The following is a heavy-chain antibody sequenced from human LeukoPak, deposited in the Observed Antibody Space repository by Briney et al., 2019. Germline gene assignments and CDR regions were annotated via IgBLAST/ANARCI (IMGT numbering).Heavy chain of an antibody. V-gene: IGHV1-2*02. J-gene: IGHJ4*02. CDR3: ARPTLSPYYYDSSGDYDY. Sequence: ASVKVSCKASGYTFTDYYMHWVRQAPGQGLEWMGWINPNSGGTNYAQKFQGRVTMTRDTSISTAYMELSRLRSDDTAVYYCARPTLSPYYYDSSGDYDYWGQGTLVTVSS. CDR1: GYTFTDYY. D-gene: IGHD3-22*01. CDR2: INPNSGGT.